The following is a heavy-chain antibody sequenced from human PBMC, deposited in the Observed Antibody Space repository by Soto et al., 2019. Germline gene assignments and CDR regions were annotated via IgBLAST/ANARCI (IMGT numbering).Heavy chain of an antibody. Sequence: EVQLVESGGGLVKPGGSLRLSCAASDFTFSNAWMNWVRQAPGKGLEWVGRIKSKTDGGTTDYAAPVKGRFTISRDDSKNTLYLQMNSLKTEDTAVYYCTTDIVGATALDAFDIWGQGTMVTVSS. CDR1: DFTFSNAW. J-gene: IGHJ3*02. CDR2: IKSKTDGGTT. D-gene: IGHD1-26*01. V-gene: IGHV3-15*07. CDR3: TTDIVGATALDAFDI.